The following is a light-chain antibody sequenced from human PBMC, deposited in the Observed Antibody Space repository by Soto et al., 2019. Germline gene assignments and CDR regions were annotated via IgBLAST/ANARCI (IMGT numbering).Light chain of an antibody. CDR1: SSDVGGYNY. Sequence: QSALTQPASVSGSPGQSITISCAGTSSDVGGYNYVSWYQHHPGKAPKLMIYDVSNRPSGVSNRFSGSKSGSTAYLTISGLQAEDEADYWCSSYTSSSTLVVFGGGTKLTVL. V-gene: IGLV2-14*03. CDR3: SSYTSSSTLVV. J-gene: IGLJ2*01. CDR2: DVS.